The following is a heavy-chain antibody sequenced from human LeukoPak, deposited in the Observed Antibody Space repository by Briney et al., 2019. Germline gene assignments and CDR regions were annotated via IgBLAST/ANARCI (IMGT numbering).Heavy chain of an antibody. J-gene: IGHJ3*02. CDR2: ISGSGGST. Sequence: PGGSLRLSCAASGFTFSSYAMSWVRQAPGKGLEWVSAISGSGGSTYYADSVKGRFTISRDNSKNTLYLQMNSLRAEETAVYYCAKDLTAGDYDFWSGLPPGIWGQGTMVTVSS. D-gene: IGHD3-3*01. V-gene: IGHV3-23*01. CDR1: GFTFSSYA. CDR3: AKDLTAGDYDFWSGLPPGI.